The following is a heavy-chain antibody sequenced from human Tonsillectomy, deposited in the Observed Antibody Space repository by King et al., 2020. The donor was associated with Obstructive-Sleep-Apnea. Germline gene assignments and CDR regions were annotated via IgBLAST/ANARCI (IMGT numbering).Heavy chain of an antibody. CDR1: GGSFSGYY. Sequence: VQLQQWGAGLLKPSETLSLTCAVYGGSFSGYYWSWIRQPPGKGLEWIGEINHSGSTNYNPSLKSRVTISVDTSKNQFSLKMSSVTAADTAVYYCARDGGSGSYSPYFDYWGQGTLVTVSS. D-gene: IGHD3-10*01. CDR2: INHSGST. V-gene: IGHV4-34*01. CDR3: ARDGGSGSYSPYFDY. J-gene: IGHJ4*02.